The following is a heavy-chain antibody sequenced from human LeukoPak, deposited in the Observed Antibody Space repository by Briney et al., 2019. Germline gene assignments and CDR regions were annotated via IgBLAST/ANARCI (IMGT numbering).Heavy chain of an antibody. CDR1: GYTFTSYD. Sequence: ASVKVSCKASGYTFTSYDINWVRQATGQGLGWMGWMNPNSGNTGYAQKFQGRVTMTRNTSISTAYMELSSLRSEDAAVYYCARGPRTVVRGVTGDYWGQGTLVTVSS. CDR2: MNPNSGNT. D-gene: IGHD3-10*01. V-gene: IGHV1-8*01. J-gene: IGHJ4*02. CDR3: ARGPRTVVRGVTGDY.